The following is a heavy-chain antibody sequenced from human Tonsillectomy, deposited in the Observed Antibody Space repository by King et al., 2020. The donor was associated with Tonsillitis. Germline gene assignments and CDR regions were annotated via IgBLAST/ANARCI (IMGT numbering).Heavy chain of an antibody. D-gene: IGHD6-19*01. CDR1: TFTFSSYA. CDR3: AKDIYSIAVTGSFDY. J-gene: IGHJ4*02. Sequence: VQLVESGGGLVQLGGSLRLSCVASTFTFSSYAMSWVRQAPGKGLEWVSAIGESGGSTYYADSVSGRFTISRDNSKNTLYLQMKSLRAEDTAVYYCAKDIYSIAVTGSFDYWGQGTLVTVSS. V-gene: IGHV3-23*04. CDR2: IGESGGST.